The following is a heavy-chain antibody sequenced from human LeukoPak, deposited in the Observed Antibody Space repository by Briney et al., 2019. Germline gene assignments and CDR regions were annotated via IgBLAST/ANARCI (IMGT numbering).Heavy chain of an antibody. V-gene: IGHV4-31*03. CDR3: ARDYGGNLDY. D-gene: IGHD4-23*01. Sequence: SQTLSLTCSVSGGSISSGGYYWSWIRQHPGKGLEWIGYIYYSGSTYYNPSLKSRVTISVDTSKNQFSLKLSSVTAADTAVYYCARDYGGNLDYWGQGTLVTVSS. J-gene: IGHJ4*02. CDR1: GGSISSGGYY. CDR2: IYYSGST.